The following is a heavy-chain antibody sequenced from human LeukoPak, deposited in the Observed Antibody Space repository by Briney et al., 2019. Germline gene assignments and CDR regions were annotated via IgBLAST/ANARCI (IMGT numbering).Heavy chain of an antibody. Sequence: PGGSLRLSCAASGFTVSSNYLSWVRQAPGKGLEWVSVIYSGGNTYYADSVKGRFIISRDNSKNTLYPQMNSLRAEDTAVYYCASSTYLGGWFDPWGQGTLVTVSS. D-gene: IGHD2/OR15-2a*01. CDR3: ASSTYLGGWFDP. J-gene: IGHJ5*02. V-gene: IGHV3-53*01. CDR1: GFTVSSNY. CDR2: IYSGGNT.